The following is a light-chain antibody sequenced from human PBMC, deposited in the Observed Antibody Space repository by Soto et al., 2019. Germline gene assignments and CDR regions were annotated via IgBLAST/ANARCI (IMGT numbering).Light chain of an antibody. CDR2: ENN. J-gene: IGLJ1*01. CDR1: SSNIGNNL. V-gene: IGLV1-51*02. Sequence: QSVLTQPPSVSAAPGRKVTISCSGSSSNIGNNLVCWYQQLPGTAPKLLIYENNKRPSGIPDRFSGSKSGTSATLGITGLQTGDEADYYCGTWDSSLSEDVFGTGTKLTVL. CDR3: GTWDSSLSEDV.